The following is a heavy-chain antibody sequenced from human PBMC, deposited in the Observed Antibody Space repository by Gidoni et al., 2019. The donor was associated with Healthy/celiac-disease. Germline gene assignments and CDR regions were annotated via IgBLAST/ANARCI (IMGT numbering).Heavy chain of an antibody. J-gene: IGHJ4*02. CDR1: GFTFDDYA. D-gene: IGHD3-22*01. CDR2: ISWNSGTI. V-gene: IGHV3-9*01. Sequence: EVQLVESGGGLVQPGRSLRLSCAASGFTFDDYAMHWVRQAPGKGLEWVSGISWNSGTIGYADSVKGRFTISRDNAKNSLYLQMNSLRAEDTALYYCAKDETEDYYDSSGLFDYWGQGTLVTVSS. CDR3: AKDETEDYYDSSGLFDY.